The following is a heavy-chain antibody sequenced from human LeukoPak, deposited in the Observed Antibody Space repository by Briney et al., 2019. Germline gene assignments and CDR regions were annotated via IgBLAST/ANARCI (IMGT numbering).Heavy chain of an antibody. J-gene: IGHJ4*02. CDR1: GGSISSYY. V-gene: IGHV4-59*08. CDR2: TYYSGST. CDR3: ARQPVYSGSYVFD. Sequence: PSETLSLTCTVSGGSISSYYWSWIRQPPGKGLEWIGYTYYSGSTNYNPSLKSRVTISVDTSKNQFSLKLSSVTAADTAVYYCARQPVYSGSYVFDWGQGNLVTVSS. D-gene: IGHD1-26*01.